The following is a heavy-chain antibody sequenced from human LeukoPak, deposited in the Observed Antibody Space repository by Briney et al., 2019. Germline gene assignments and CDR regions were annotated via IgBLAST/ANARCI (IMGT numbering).Heavy chain of an antibody. V-gene: IGHV3-23*01. CDR1: GFTFNSYT. Sequence: GGSLRLSCAASGFTFNSYTVNWVRQVPGKGLEWVSAISGSGGSTYYADSVKGRFTISRDNSKNTLYLQMNSLRAEDTAVYYCAKDRRAGSYWGQGTLVTVSS. CDR2: ISGSGGST. D-gene: IGHD3-10*01. J-gene: IGHJ4*02. CDR3: AKDRRAGSY.